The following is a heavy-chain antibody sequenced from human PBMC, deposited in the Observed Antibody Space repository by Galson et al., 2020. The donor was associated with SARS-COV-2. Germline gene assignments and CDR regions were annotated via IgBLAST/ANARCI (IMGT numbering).Heavy chain of an antibody. Sequence: ASVKVSCKVSGYTLTELSMHWVRQAPGKGLEWMGGFDPEDGETIYAQKFQGRVTMTEDTSTDTAYMELSSLRSEDTAVYYCATSGPYCTGGVCPNWFDPWGQGTRVTVSS. CDR1: GYTLTELS. J-gene: IGHJ5*02. CDR3: ATSGPYCTGGVCPNWFDP. D-gene: IGHD2-8*02. CDR2: FDPEDGET. V-gene: IGHV1-24*01.